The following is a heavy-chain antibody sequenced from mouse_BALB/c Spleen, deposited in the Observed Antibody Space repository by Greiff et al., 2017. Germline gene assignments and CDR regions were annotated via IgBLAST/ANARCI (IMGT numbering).Heavy chain of an antibody. V-gene: IGHV7-3*02. CDR3: AIVYGYGAMDY. Sequence: EVMLVESGGGLVQPGGSLRLSCATSGFTFTDYYMSWVRQTPGKALEWLGFIRNKANGYTTEYSASVKGRFTISRDNSQSILYLQMNTLRAEASATYYCAIVYGYGAMDYWGQGTSVTVSS. D-gene: IGHD1-2*01. CDR2: IRNKANGYTT. CDR1: GFTFTDYY. J-gene: IGHJ4*01.